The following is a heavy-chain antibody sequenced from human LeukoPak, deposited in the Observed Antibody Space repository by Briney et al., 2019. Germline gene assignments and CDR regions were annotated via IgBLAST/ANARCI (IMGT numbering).Heavy chain of an antibody. CDR1: GFIFSSYA. Sequence: GGSLRLSCAASGFIFSSYAMSWVRQAPGGGLEWVSAVSASGSGTFYADSVKGRITISSDNSNNTLYLHMNSLRADDTAMYYCAKALAAAGTRGYYYYMDVWGKGTTVTVSS. CDR2: VSASGSGT. D-gene: IGHD6-13*01. CDR3: AKALAAAGTRGYYYYMDV. V-gene: IGHV3-23*01. J-gene: IGHJ6*03.